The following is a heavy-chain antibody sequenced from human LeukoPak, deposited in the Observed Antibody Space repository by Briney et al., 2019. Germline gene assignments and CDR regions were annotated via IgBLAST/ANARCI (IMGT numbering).Heavy chain of an antibody. D-gene: IGHD2-15*01. CDR1: GFTFSSYW. CDR2: IKQDGSEK. V-gene: IGHV3-7*05. J-gene: IGHJ4*02. CDR3: ARVVAAQIYFDY. Sequence: GGSLRLSCAAFGFTFSSYWMSWVRQAPGKGLEWVANIKQDGSEKYYVDSVKGRFTISRDNAKNSLYLQMDSLRAEDTAVYYCARVVAAQIYFDYWGQGTLVTVSS.